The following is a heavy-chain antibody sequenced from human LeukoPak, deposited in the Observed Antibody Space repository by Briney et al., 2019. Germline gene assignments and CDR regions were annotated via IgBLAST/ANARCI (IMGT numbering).Heavy chain of an antibody. V-gene: IGHV3-11*03. CDR1: GFTFSDYY. CDR3: ARITFYYDSSGYSHAFDI. D-gene: IGHD3-22*01. Sequence: PGGSLRLSCAASGFTFSDYYMSWIRQAPGKGREWVSYISSSSSYTNYADSVKGRFTISRDNAKNSLYLQMNSLRAEDTAVYYCARITFYYDSSGYSHAFDIWGQGTMVTVTS. J-gene: IGHJ3*02. CDR2: ISSSSSYT.